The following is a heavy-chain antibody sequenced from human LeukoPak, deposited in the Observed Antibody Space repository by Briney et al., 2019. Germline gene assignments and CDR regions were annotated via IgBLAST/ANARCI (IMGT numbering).Heavy chain of an antibody. J-gene: IGHJ4*02. CDR3: ARDEVYGELYY. V-gene: IGHV4-4*07. D-gene: IGHD3-10*01. CDR2: ISASGTT. Sequence: SETLSLTCSVSGESIGSYFWSWIRQPAGKGLEWIGRISASGTTYYSPSLKSRVSMSVDKSKDQFSLNLTSMTAADTAIYYCARDEVYGELYYWGQGTLVTVPS. CDR1: GESIGSYF.